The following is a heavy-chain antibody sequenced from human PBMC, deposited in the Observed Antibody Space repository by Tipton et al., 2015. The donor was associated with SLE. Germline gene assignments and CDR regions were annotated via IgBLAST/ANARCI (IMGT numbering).Heavy chain of an antibody. J-gene: IGHJ4*02. Sequence: QLVQSGAEVKQPGESLKISCKDSGYSFTTYWIAWVRQMPGKGLEWMGIIYPSDSDTRYSPSFQGQVTMSADKSISTAFLHWSSLKASDTAIYYCARLGDHEARYYFDYWGQGTPVTVSS. CDR3: ARLGDHEARYYFDY. D-gene: IGHD4-17*01. V-gene: IGHV5-51*01. CDR1: GYSFTTYW. CDR2: IYPSDSDT.